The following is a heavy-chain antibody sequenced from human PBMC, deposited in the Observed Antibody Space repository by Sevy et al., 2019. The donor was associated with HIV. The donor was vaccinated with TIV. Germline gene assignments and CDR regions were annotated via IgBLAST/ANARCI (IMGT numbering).Heavy chain of an antibody. CDR2: ISASGGTT. CDR3: AKSPSSPGSSSTWATFDY. V-gene: IGHV3-23*01. Sequence: GGSLRLSCAASGFTFSNYAMSWVRQAPGKGLEWVSAISASGGTTFFADSVKGRFTISRANSKNTMYLQMNSLRVEDTAVYYCAKSPSSPGSSSTWATFDYWGQGTLVTVSS. J-gene: IGHJ4*02. CDR1: GFTFSNYA. D-gene: IGHD6-13*01.